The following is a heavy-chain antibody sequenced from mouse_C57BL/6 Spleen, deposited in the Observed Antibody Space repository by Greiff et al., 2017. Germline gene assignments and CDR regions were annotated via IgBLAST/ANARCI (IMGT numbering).Heavy chain of an antibody. V-gene: IGHV1-18*01. J-gene: IGHJ4*01. D-gene: IGHD2-4*01. CDR1: GYTFTDYN. CDR3: ARNRDYDEDAMDY. CDR2: INPNNGGT. Sequence: EVKLQESGPELVKPGASVKIPCKASGYTFTDYNMDWVKQSHGKSLEWIGDINPNNGGTIYNQKFKGKATLTVDKSSSTAYMELRSLTSEDTAVYYCARNRDYDEDAMDYWGQGTSVTVSS.